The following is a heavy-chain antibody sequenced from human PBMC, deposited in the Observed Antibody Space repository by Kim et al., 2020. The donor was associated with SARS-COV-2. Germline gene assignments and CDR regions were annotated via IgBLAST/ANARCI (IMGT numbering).Heavy chain of an antibody. Sequence: SETLSLTCTVSGGSISSSSYYWGWIRQPPGKGLEWIGSIYYSGSTYYNPSLKSRVTISVDTSKNQFSLKLSSVTAADTAVYYCARVLRGSTFYYYYYGMDVWVRGTKVTV. D-gene: IGHD3-3*02. V-gene: IGHV4-39*01. CDR3: ARVLRGSTFYYYYYGMDV. J-gene: IGHJ6*02. CDR2: IYYSGST. CDR1: GGSISSSSYY.